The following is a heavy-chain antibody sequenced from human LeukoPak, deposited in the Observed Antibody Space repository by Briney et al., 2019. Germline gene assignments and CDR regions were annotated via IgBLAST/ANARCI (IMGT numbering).Heavy chain of an antibody. V-gene: IGHV4-34*01. CDR1: GGSFSGYY. D-gene: IGHD3-16*02. CDR2: INHSGST. J-gene: IGHJ4*02. Sequence: SETLSLTCAVYGGSFSGYYWSWIRQPPGKGLEWIGEINHSGSTNYNPPLKSRVTISVDTSKNQFSLKLSSVTAADTAVYYCARENYDYVWGSYQEGYYFDYWGQGTLVTVSS. CDR3: ARENYDYVWGSYQEGYYFDY.